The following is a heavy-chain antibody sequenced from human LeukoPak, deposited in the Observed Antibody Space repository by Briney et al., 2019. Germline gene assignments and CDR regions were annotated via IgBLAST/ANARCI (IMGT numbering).Heavy chain of an antibody. D-gene: IGHD6-19*01. CDR3: ARPTVAGRRDWFDP. V-gene: IGHV1-69*01. Sequence: ASVKVSCKASGGTFSSYAISWVRQAPGQGLEWMGGIIPIFGTANYAQKFQGRVTITADESTSTAYMELSSLRSEDTAVYYCARPTVAGRRDWFDPWGQGTLVTVSS. CDR1: GGTFSSYA. J-gene: IGHJ5*02. CDR2: IIPIFGTA.